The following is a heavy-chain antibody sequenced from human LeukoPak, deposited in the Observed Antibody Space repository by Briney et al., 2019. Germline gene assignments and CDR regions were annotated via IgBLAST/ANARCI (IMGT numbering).Heavy chain of an antibody. CDR2: ISSSTSTI. D-gene: IGHD1-26*01. CDR3: ARQWELIDAFDV. V-gene: IGHV3-48*01. CDR1: GFTFSSYS. J-gene: IGHJ3*01. Sequence: PGGSLRLXCAASGFTFSSYSMNWDRQAPGKGLEWVSYISSSTSTIYYADSVKGRFTISRDNAKNSLFLQMNSLRAEDTAVYYCARQWELIDAFDVWGQGTMVTVSS.